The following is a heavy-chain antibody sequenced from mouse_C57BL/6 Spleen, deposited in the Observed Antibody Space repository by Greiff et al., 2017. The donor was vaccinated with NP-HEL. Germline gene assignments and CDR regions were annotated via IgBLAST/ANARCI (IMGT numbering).Heavy chain of an antibody. Sequence: EVQLQQSGPELVKPGASVKISCTASGYTFTDYYMNWVQQSPGKSLEWIGDINPNNGGTSYTQKFKGTSTLTVDKSSSTAYMELRSLTSEDSAVYYCARESMTRMDYWGQGTSVTVSS. V-gene: IGHV1-26*01. CDR3: ARESMTRMDY. D-gene: IGHD2-13*01. CDR1: GYTFTDYY. CDR2: INPNNGGT. J-gene: IGHJ4*01.